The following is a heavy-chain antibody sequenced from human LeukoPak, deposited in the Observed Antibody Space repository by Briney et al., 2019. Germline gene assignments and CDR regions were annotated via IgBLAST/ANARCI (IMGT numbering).Heavy chain of an antibody. D-gene: IGHD5-12*01. V-gene: IGHV4-39*07. Sequence: PSETLSLTCTVSGGSISSSSYYWGWIRQPPGKGLEWIGSIYHSGSTNYNPSLKSRVTISVDTSKNQFSLKLTSVTAADTALYYCAHANGWPRKSAFDIWGQGTMVTVSS. CDR3: AHANGWPRKSAFDI. CDR2: IYHSGST. J-gene: IGHJ3*02. CDR1: GGSISSSSYY.